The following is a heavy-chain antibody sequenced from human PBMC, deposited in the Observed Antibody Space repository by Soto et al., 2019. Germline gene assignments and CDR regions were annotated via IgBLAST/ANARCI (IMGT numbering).Heavy chain of an antibody. CDR3: ATLPGIFGPGTVFLEN. CDR1: GYRFTSSW. CDR2: IYPGDSDT. V-gene: IGHV5-51*01. J-gene: IGHJ4*02. Sequence: GESLKISCKASGYRFTSSWIGWVRQMPGKGLEWMGIIYPGDSDTRYRPSFQGQVTISADKSSSTAYLQWNSLQASDTAMDYCATLPGIFGPGTVFLENWGKESMVTVCS. D-gene: IGHD1-1*01.